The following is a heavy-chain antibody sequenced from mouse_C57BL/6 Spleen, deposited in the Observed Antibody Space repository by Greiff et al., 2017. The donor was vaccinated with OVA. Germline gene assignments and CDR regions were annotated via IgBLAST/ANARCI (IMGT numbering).Heavy chain of an antibody. CDR1: GYTFTDYE. CDR3: TRSPVVAPYYFDY. CDR2: IDPETGGT. J-gene: IGHJ2*01. Sequence: VQLQQSGAELVRPGASVTLSCKASGYTFTDYEMHWVKQTPVHGLEWIGAIDPETGGTAYNQKFKGKAILTADKSYSTAYMELRSLTSEDADGYNCTRSPVVAPYYFDYWGQGTTLTVSS. V-gene: IGHV1-15*01. D-gene: IGHD1-1*01.